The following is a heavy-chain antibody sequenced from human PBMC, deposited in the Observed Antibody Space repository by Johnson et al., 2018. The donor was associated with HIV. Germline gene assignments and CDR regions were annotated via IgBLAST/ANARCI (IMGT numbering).Heavy chain of an antibody. V-gene: IGHV3-NL1*01. Sequence: QVQLVESGGGLVQPGGSLRLSCAASGFTFANYGMHWVRQAPGKGLEWVSVLYSGGSTYYADSVKGRFTISRDNSKNTLYLQMNSLRAEDTAVYYCARKQWLEIPSDALDIWGQGTMVTVSS. CDR3: ARKQWLEIPSDALDI. D-gene: IGHD6-19*01. CDR1: GFTFANYG. CDR2: LYSGGST. J-gene: IGHJ3*02.